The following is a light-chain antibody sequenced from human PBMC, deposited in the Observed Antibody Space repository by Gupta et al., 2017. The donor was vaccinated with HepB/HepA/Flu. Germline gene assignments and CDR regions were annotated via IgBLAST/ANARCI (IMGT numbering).Light chain of an antibody. CDR1: SSDVGGYNY. Sequence: QSALTHPVSVSGSPGQSITISRTGTSSDVGGYNYVCWYQQHASNAPTLMIYDVSKRPSGVSNRFSGSKSANTASLTISGLQAEDEADYYCSSYTSSSTRVFGGGTKLTVL. J-gene: IGLJ2*01. V-gene: IGLV2-14*03. CDR2: DVS. CDR3: SSYTSSSTRV.